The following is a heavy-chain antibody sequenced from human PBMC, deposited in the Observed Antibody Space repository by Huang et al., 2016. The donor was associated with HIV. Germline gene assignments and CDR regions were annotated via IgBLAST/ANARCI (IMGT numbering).Heavy chain of an antibody. V-gene: IGHV3-30*02. CDR1: GFTFSDSA. J-gene: IGHJ4*02. Sequence: QVDLVESGGGEVQPGGALSLSCAASGFTFSDSAMHWVRQAAGMCLAWLACRRFDGTFQYYSDSVKGPFTISRDTSNNKVYLHVGSLRSDDTAVYYCVKAGVVALWFGELSAYLDYWGQGTPVTVSS. D-gene: IGHD3-10*01. CDR2: RRFDGTFQ. CDR3: VKAGVVALWFGELSAYLDY.